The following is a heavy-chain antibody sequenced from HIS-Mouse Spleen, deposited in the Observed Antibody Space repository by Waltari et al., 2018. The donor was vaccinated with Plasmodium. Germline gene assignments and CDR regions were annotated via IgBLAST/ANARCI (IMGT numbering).Heavy chain of an antibody. Sequence: QLQLQESGPGLVKPSETLSLTCTVSGSSISRSSYYWGWIRTPPGKGLEWIGSIYYGGSTYYNPSLKSRVTISVDTSKNQFSLKLSSVTAADTAVYYCARRGGSYYYFDYWGQGTLVTVSS. CDR3: ARRGGSYYYFDY. D-gene: IGHD1-26*01. V-gene: IGHV4-39*01. CDR2: IYYGGST. J-gene: IGHJ4*02. CDR1: GSSISRSSYY.